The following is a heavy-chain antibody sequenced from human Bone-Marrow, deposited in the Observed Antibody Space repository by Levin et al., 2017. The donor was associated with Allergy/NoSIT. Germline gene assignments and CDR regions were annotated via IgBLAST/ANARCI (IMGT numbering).Heavy chain of an antibody. CDR1: GFTFAHSA. D-gene: IGHD2-15*01. J-gene: IGHJ5*02. V-gene: IGHV3-30-3*01. CDR3: ARDNNCSGGTCYLELFNWFDP. Sequence: GGSLRLSCAASGFTFAHSAIHWVRQAPGEGLEWVAVISDDGTKQYYADSVRGRFTLSRDNSKNMVYLQTNSLRADDTAVYYCARDNNCSGGTCYLELFNWFDPWGQGTLVIVSS. CDR2: ISDDGTKQ.